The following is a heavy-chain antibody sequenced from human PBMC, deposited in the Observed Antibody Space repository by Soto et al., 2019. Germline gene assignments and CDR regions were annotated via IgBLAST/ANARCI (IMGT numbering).Heavy chain of an antibody. CDR2: INAVNGNT. CDR1: GYTFTTYA. D-gene: IGHD3-16*01. J-gene: IGHJ5*02. Sequence: QVQLVQSGPEVKKPGASVKVSCKASGYTFTTYAIHWVRQAPGQGLEWMGWINAVNGNTEFSEWFRGRVTITRDTSASCAQKKLTGLTSEVPAVYLCASTFKSAGFLDPWGQGTLVTVSS. CDR3: ASTFKSAGFLDP. V-gene: IGHV1-3*01.